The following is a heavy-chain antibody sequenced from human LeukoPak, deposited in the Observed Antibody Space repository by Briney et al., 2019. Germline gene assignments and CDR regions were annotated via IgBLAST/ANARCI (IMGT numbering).Heavy chain of an antibody. CDR1: GGSISSYY. J-gene: IGHJ4*02. CDR2: IYTSRST. CDR3: ARDSDRDGYNWLGY. D-gene: IGHD5-12*01. V-gene: IGHV4-4*07. Sequence: SETLSLTCTVSGGSISSYYWSWIRQPAGKGLEWIGRIYTSRSTNYNPSLKSRVTMSVDTSKNQFSLKLSSVTAADTAVYYCARDSDRDGYNWLGYWGQGTLVTVSS.